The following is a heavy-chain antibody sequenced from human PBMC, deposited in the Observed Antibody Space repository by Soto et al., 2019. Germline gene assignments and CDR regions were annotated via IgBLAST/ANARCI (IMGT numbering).Heavy chain of an antibody. CDR2: VSFDGSHR. J-gene: IGHJ5*02. D-gene: IGHD3-3*01. Sequence: QVQLVESGGGEVQPGRSLRLSCAASGFDFKNYPMHWVRQAPGKGLEWVAVVSFDGSHRYYADSVKGRFTVSRDNSKETLCQQMDSLKTEEAGVYYWAGDRIGSTIFGEFDPWGQGTLVTVSS. CDR3: AGDRIGSTIFGEFDP. CDR1: GFDFKNYP. V-gene: IGHV3-30-3*01.